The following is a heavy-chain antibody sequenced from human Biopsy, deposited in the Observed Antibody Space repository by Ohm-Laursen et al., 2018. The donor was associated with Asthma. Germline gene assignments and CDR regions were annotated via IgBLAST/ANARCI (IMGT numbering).Heavy chain of an antibody. CDR1: GDAMSTSGSY. D-gene: IGHD6-6*01. J-gene: IGHJ2*01. V-gene: IGHV4-39*02. Sequence: SETLSLTCIVSGDAMSTSGSYWGWIRQSPGKGLEWIGSIHYSGRTYYNPSLGSRVTISAATSKNHFSLKVTSVTAADTAVYYCARAGSSSSYWYFGLWGRGDLVTVSS. CDR2: IHYSGRT. CDR3: ARAGSSSSYWYFGL.